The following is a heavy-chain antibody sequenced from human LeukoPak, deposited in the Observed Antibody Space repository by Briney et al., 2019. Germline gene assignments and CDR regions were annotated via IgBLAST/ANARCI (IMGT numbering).Heavy chain of an antibody. J-gene: IGHJ4*02. CDR3: ASKWELRN. Sequence: PSEPLSLTCAVSGVSISSYYWSWIRQPPGKGLEWIGYIYYSGSTNYNPSLKSRVTISVDTSKNQFSLKLSSVTAADTAVYYCASKWELRNWGQGTLVTVSS. CDR1: GVSISSYY. V-gene: IGHV4-59*01. D-gene: IGHD1-26*01. CDR2: IYYSGST.